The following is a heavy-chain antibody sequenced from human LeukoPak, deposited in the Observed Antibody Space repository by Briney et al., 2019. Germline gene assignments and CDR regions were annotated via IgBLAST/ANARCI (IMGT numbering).Heavy chain of an antibody. Sequence: GGSLRLSCAASGFTFSSYAMSWVRQAQGKGLELVSAISGSGGSTYYADSAKGRLTISSDNSKNTLYLQMNSLRARERAVYSCGKMGSRGYFPWGQGTLVPVSS. D-gene: IGHD3-22*01. V-gene: IGHV3-23*01. CDR3: GKMGSRGYFP. CDR1: GFTFSSYA. J-gene: IGHJ5*02. CDR2: ISGSGGST.